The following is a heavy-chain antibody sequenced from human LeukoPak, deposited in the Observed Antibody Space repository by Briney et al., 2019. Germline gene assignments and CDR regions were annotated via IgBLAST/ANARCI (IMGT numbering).Heavy chain of an antibody. CDR3: ARAIGWFGELFSEYYYYYYMDV. V-gene: IGHV4-59*01. CDR1: GGSISSYY. D-gene: IGHD3-10*01. CDR2: IYYSGST. J-gene: IGHJ6*03. Sequence: PSETLPLTCTVSGGSISSYYWSWIRQPPGKGLEWIGYIYYSGSTNYNPSLKSRVTISVDTSKNQFSLKLSSVTAADTAVYYCARAIGWFGELFSEYYYYYYMDVWGKGTTVTISS.